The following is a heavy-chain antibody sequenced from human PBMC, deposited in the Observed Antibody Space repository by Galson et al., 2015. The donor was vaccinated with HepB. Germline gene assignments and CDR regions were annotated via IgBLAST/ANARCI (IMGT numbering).Heavy chain of an antibody. D-gene: IGHD2-2*02. Sequence: SVKVSCKASGGTFSSYAISWVRQAPGQGLEWMGGIIPIFGTANYAQKFQGRVTITADESTSTAYMELSSLRSEDTAVYYCARGDCSSTSCYNQDAFDIWGQGTMVTVSS. J-gene: IGHJ3*02. CDR2: IIPIFGTA. CDR1: GGTFSSYA. V-gene: IGHV1-69*13. CDR3: ARGDCSSTSCYNQDAFDI.